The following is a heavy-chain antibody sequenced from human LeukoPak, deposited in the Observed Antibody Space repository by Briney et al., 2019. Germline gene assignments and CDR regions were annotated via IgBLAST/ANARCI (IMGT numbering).Heavy chain of an antibody. Sequence: GGSLRLSCAASGFTFSSYAMSWVRQAPGKRLEWVSAISGGGGTTYYADSVKGRFTISRDNSKNTLFLQMNSLKTEDTAVYYCARVGRDGYKDYWGQGTLVTVSS. CDR3: ARVGRDGYKDY. D-gene: IGHD5-24*01. CDR1: GFTFSSYA. CDR2: ISGGGGTT. J-gene: IGHJ4*02. V-gene: IGHV3-23*01.